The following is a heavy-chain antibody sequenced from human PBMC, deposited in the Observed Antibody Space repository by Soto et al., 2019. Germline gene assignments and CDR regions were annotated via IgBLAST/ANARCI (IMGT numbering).Heavy chain of an antibody. Sequence: GASVKVSCKASGYTFTSYGISWVRQAPGQGLEWMGWISAYNGNTNYAQKLQGRVTMTTDTSTSTAYMELRSLRSDDTAVYYCARDEVVVVPAAIIEPNEYYYYGMDVWGQGTTVTVSS. CDR2: ISAYNGNT. CDR3: ARDEVVVVPAAIIEPNEYYYYGMDV. D-gene: IGHD2-2*01. CDR1: GYTFTSYG. V-gene: IGHV1-18*01. J-gene: IGHJ6*02.